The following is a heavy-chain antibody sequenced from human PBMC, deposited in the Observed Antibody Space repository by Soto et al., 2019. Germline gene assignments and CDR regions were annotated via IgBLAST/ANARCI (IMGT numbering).Heavy chain of an antibody. J-gene: IGHJ5*02. CDR2: VFHSGTT. V-gene: IGHV4-38-2*01. CDR3: ARVPIDTYMIYWSDP. D-gene: IGHD3-16*01. CDR1: GYSITRGYY. Sequence: ENLSLTCAVSGYSITRGYYWCWIRPPPGKGLEWIGSVFHSGTTYSNPSLKTRLTISVDTSKNEISLDLNAVTAADTAVYYGARVPIDTYMIYWSDPWGQGTLVTFSA.